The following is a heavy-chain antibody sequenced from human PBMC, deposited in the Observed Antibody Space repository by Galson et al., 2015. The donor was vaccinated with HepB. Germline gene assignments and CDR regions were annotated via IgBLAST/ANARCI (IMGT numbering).Heavy chain of an antibody. D-gene: IGHD2-8*02. CDR1: GFSFNTYA. CDR2: INGAGGTT. J-gene: IGHJ5*02. Sequence: SLRLSCAGSGFSFNTYAMSWVRQAPGEGLECVSGINGAGGTTYYADSVRGRFTISRDNSKNTLYLQMNGLRADDTASYYCAKDFQANRIVWYLWRFDPWGQGTLVIVSS. CDR3: AKDFQANRIVWYLWRFDP. V-gene: IGHV3-23*01.